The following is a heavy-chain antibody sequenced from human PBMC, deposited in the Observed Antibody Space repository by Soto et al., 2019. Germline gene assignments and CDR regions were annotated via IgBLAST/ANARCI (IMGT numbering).Heavy chain of an antibody. V-gene: IGHV4-39*01. Sequence: SETLSLTCTVSRGSSSSTSYYWGGIRQPPGKGLEWIVSIYYSGSTYYNPSLKSRVTISVDTSKNQFSLKLSSVTAEDTAVYYCERLEIDWLLRIYWGQRTLVPVSS. D-gene: IGHD3-9*01. CDR3: ERLEIDWLLRIY. CDR1: RGSSSSTSYY. J-gene: IGHJ1*01. CDR2: IYYSGST.